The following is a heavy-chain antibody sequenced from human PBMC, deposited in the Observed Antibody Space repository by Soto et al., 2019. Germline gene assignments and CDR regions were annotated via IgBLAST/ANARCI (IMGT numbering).Heavy chain of an antibody. J-gene: IGHJ5*02. CDR2: IYYSGST. Sequence: PLETLSLTCTVSGDSISSYYWSWIRQPPGKGLEWIGYIYYSGSTNYNPSLRSRVTISVDTSKNQFSLKLSSVTAADTAVYYCARSELGATAWFDPWGQGTLVTVSS. V-gene: IGHV4-59*01. CDR3: ARSELGATAWFDP. CDR1: GDSISSYY. D-gene: IGHD1-26*01.